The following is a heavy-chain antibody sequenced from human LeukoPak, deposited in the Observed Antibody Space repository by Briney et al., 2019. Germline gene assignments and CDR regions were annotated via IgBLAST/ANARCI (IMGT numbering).Heavy chain of an antibody. J-gene: IGHJ4*02. V-gene: IGHV1-46*01. Sequence: ASVKVSFKASGYTFSNYYMYWVRQAPGQDLEWMGIINPGVGSASYAQKFQDRVTMTSDTSTSTVYMDLSSLRSEDTAVYYCARGGVGGNSVSFYYFDYWGQGTLVTVSS. CDR2: INPGVGSA. CDR3: ARGGVGGNSVSFYYFDY. CDR1: GYTFSNYY. D-gene: IGHD1-26*01.